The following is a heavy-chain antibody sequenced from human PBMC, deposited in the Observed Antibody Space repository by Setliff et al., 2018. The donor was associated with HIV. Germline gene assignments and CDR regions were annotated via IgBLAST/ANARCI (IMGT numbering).Heavy chain of an antibody. V-gene: IGHV4-39*07. Sequence: PSETLSLTCTVSGGSINTSYWVWIRQPPGKELEWIGSFYYSGSTYYNPSLKSLVTISLDTSKNQFSLKVGSVTAADTAVYYCAAKNSGDYPFNWGQGTLVTVSS. CDR1: GGSINTSY. CDR2: FYYSGST. J-gene: IGHJ4*02. D-gene: IGHD4-17*01. CDR3: AAKNSGDYPFN.